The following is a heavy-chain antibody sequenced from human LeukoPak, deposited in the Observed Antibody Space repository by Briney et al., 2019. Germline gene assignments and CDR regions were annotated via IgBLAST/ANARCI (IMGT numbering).Heavy chain of an antibody. D-gene: IGHD2-2*01. CDR1: RFTFDDYG. CDR2: INWYGDST. CDR3: AREQRYCGSTSCYSFFDY. J-gene: IGHJ4*02. V-gene: IGHV3-20*04. Sequence: GGSLGLSCAASRFTFDDYGVSWGRQAPGKGLEGAPGINWYGDSTGYGDSVKGRFTISRDNARNSLYLQMNSLRAEDTAFYYCAREQRYCGSTSCYSFFDYWGQGTLVTVSS.